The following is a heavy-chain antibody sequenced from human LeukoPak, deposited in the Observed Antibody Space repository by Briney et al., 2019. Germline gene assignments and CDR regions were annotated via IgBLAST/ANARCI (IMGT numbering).Heavy chain of an antibody. CDR3: ARSDGYNYPFDY. J-gene: IGHJ4*02. CDR1: GFTFSDFH. D-gene: IGHD5-24*01. CDR2: ISSSGRTI. Sequence: GGSLRLSRAATGFTFSDFHMSWIRQAPGKGLEWVSYISSSGRTIYYADSVKGRFTISRDNAKNSLYVQMNSLRAEDTAVYYCARSDGYNYPFDYWGQGTLVTVSS. V-gene: IGHV3-11*01.